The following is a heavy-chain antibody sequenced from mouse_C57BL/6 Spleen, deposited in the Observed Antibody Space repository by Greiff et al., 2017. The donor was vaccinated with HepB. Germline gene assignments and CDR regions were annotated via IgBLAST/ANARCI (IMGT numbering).Heavy chain of an antibody. V-gene: IGHV1-80*01. J-gene: IGHJ4*01. CDR1: GYAFSSYW. Sequence: QVQLQQSGAELVKPGASVKISCKASGYAFSSYWMNWVKQRPGKGLEWIGQIYPGDGDTNYNRKFKGKATLTADKSSSTAYMQLSSLTSEDSAVYFCARSPFEEDYYYAMDYWGQGTSVTVSS. CDR2: IYPGDGDT. CDR3: ARSPFEEDYYYAMDY.